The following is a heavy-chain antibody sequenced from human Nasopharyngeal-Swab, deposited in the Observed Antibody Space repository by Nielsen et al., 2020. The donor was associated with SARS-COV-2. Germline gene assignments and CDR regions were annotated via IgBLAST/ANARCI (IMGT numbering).Heavy chain of an antibody. CDR2: ISSSGSTI. CDR3: ARGSKWLVTSYYYGMDV. J-gene: IGHJ6*02. V-gene: IGHV3-48*03. D-gene: IGHD6-19*01. CDR1: GFTFSSYE. Sequence: GESLKISCAASGFTFSSYEMNWVRQAPGKGLEWVSYISSSGSTIYYAASVKGRFTISRDNAKNSLYLQMNSLRAEDTAVYYCARGSKWLVTSYYYGMDVWGQGTTVTVSS.